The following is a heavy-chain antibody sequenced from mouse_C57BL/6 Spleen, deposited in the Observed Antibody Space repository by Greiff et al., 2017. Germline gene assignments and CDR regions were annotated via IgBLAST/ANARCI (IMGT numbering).Heavy chain of an antibody. J-gene: IGHJ2*01. CDR3: ARGGERDY. Sequence: QVQLQQPGAELVMPGASVKLSCKASGYTFTSYWMHWVKQRPGQGLEWIGEIDPSDSYTNYNQKFKGKSTLTVDKSSSTAYMQLSSLTSEDSAVYYCARGGERDYWGQGTTLTVSS. CDR2: IDPSDSYT. V-gene: IGHV1-69*01. CDR1: GYTFTSYW.